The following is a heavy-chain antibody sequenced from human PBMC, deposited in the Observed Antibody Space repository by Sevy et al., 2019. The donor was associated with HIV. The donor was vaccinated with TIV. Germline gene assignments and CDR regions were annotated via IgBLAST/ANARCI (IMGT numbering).Heavy chain of an antibody. CDR1: GFTVSGNY. J-gene: IGHJ1*01. Sequence: GGSLRLSCAASGFTVSGNYMNWVRQAPGKGLEWVTVIYSGGATYYADSVKGRFTVSRDTSENTLFLQMNSLRPEDTAIYYCAGVGGSSLYFRNWGQGTLVTVSS. V-gene: IGHV3-53*01. CDR3: AGVGGSSLYFRN. CDR2: IYSGGAT. D-gene: IGHD1-26*01.